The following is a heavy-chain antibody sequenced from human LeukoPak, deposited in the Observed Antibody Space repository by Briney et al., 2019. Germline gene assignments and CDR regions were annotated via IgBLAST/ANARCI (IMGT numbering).Heavy chain of an antibody. CDR3: ARSVRDYYYYYYMDV. V-gene: IGHV4-61*02. CDR1: GGSISSGDFY. D-gene: IGHD2-2*01. Sequence: SETLSLTCTVSGGSISSGDFYWSWIRQPAGKGLEWIGRIYTSGSTNYNPSLKSRVTMSVDASKNQFSLKLSSVTAADTAVYYCARSVRDYYYYYYMDVWGKGTTVTISS. J-gene: IGHJ6*03. CDR2: IYTSGST.